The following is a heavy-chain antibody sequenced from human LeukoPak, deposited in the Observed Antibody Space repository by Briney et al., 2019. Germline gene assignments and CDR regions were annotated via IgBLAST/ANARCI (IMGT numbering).Heavy chain of an antibody. CDR3: AKDRTSYTTAPGELSR. J-gene: IGHJ4*02. D-gene: IGHD3-10*01. V-gene: IGHV3-23*01. CDR2: IRGSGEST. Sequence: PGGSLTLSCAPSGLIFNIYAMSWARQAPGRGLEWVSTIRGSGESTHYADSVQGRFTISRDNSLYTVYLQMDSLRGDDTAVYYCAKDRTSYTTAPGELSRWGQGTLVIVSS. CDR1: GLIFNIYA.